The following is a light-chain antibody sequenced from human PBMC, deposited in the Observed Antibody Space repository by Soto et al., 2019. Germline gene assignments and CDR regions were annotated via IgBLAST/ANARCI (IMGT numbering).Light chain of an antibody. V-gene: IGKV1-5*03. CDR3: QQYDSYPVI. CDR2: KAS. J-gene: IGKJ4*01. Sequence: DIQMTQSPTTLSASVGDRVTITCRASQSINKWLAWYQQEQGKAPKLLIYKASTLERGVPSRFSGSGSGTEFTLTIGGLQPDDLATYYCQQYDSYPVIFGGGTTVETK. CDR1: QSINKW.